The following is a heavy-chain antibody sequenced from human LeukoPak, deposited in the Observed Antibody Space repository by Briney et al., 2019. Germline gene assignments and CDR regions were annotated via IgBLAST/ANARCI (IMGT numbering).Heavy chain of an antibody. CDR3: AREVVDYGGELDWFDA. CDR2: VYYSGST. D-gene: IGHD4-23*01. V-gene: IGHV4-59*01. Sequence: SETLSLTCTVSGGSISSYFWSWIRQPPGKGPEWIGYVYYSGSTNYNPSLKSRVTISVDRSNNKFSLKLTSVTAADTAVYYCAREVVDYGGELDWFDAWGQGTLVSVSS. CDR1: GGSISSYF. J-gene: IGHJ5*02.